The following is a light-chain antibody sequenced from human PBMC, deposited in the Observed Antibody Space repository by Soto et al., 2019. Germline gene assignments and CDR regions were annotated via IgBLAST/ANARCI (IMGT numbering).Light chain of an antibody. V-gene: IGKV1-5*01. CDR3: QQYDCSFGYT. CDR1: QSISDW. CDR2: DAS. Sequence: DILVTQSPSTLSASVGDRVTITCRTSQSISDWLAWYQQKPGKAPRLLIYDASILESGVPSRFSGSRSGTEFALTISSLQPDDIATYHCQQYDCSFGYTFGQGTKVEI. J-gene: IGKJ2*01.